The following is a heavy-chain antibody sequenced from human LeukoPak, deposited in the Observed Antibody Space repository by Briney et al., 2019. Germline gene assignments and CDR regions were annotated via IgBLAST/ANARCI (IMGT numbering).Heavy chain of an antibody. J-gene: IGHJ3*02. CDR1: GFTFSSYS. D-gene: IGHD1-1*01. CDR3: ARGEVLKGGAFDI. V-gene: IGHV3-48*04. CDR2: ISSSSSTI. Sequence: GGSLRLSCAASGFTFSSYSMNWVRQAPGTGLEWVSYISSSSSTINYADSVKGRFTISRDNAKNSLYLQMNSLRAEDTAVYYCARGEVLKGGAFDIWGQGTMVTVSS.